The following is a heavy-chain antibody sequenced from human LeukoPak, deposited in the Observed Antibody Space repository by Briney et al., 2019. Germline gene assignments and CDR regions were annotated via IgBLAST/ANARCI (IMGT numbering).Heavy chain of an antibody. J-gene: IGHJ3*02. V-gene: IGHV4-59*01. Sequence: SETLSLTCTVSGGPISSYYWSWIRQPPGKGLEWIGYIYYSGSTNYNPSLKSRVTISVDTSKNQFSLKLSSVTAADTAVYYCARHSVWQQLDLTGHAFDIWGQGTMVTVSS. D-gene: IGHD6-13*01. CDR3: ARHSVWQQLDLTGHAFDI. CDR1: GGPISSYY. CDR2: IYYSGST.